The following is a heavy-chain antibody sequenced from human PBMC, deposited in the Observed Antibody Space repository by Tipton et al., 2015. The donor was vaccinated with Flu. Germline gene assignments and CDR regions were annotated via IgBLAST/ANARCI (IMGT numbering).Heavy chain of an antibody. Sequence: TLSLTCSVSGDSIGSDYYWGWIRQSPGKGLEWIANMYRSGNTYYNPSLQSRVTTSIDKSKNQFSLKLTSVTAADTAIYYCARRDYSTYVSDPKNRFDPWGQGTLVTVSS. CDR3: ARRDYSTYVSDPKNRFDP. J-gene: IGHJ5*02. V-gene: IGHV4-38-2*01. CDR1: GDSIGSDYY. CDR2: MYRSGNT. D-gene: IGHD4-11*01.